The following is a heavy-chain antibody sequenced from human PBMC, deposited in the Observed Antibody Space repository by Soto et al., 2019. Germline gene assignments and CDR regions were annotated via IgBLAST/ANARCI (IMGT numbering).Heavy chain of an antibody. CDR2: INSDGSST. CDR1: GFTFSSYW. V-gene: IGHV3-74*01. D-gene: IGHD3-16*01. CDR3: ARVTGLYYYYYGMDV. J-gene: IGHJ6*02. Sequence: PGGSLRLSCAASGFTFSSYWRHWVRQAPGKGLVWVSRINSDGSSTSYADSVKGRFTISRDNAKNTLYLQMNSLRAEDTAVYYCARVTGLYYYYYGMDVWGQGTTVTVSS.